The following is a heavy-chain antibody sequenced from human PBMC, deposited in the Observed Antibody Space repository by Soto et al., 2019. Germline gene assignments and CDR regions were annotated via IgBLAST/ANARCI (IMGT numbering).Heavy chain of an antibody. CDR2: IYYSGST. CDR1: GGSISSYY. Sequence: SSETPYLTCTVSGGSISSYYWSWIRQPPGKGLEWIGYIYYSGSTNYNPSLKSRVTISVDTSKNQFSLKLSSVIAADTAVYYCARDAYSGYVVVDYCGQGTLVTVSS. CDR3: ARDAYSGYVVVDY. J-gene: IGHJ4*02. V-gene: IGHV4-59*01. D-gene: IGHD5-12*01.